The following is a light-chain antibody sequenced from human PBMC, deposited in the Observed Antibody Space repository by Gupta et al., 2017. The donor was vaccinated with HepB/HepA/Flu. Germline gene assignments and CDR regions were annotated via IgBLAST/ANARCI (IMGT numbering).Light chain of an antibody. CDR2: GAS. CDR1: QSVSSN. Sequence: EIVMTQSPATLSVSPGERATLSCRASQSVSSNLAWYQQKPGQAPRLLIYGASTRATGIPARFSGSGSGTEFTLSISSLQSEDFAVYFCQQDYDCPLTFGTGTKVEIK. CDR3: QQDYDCPLT. V-gene: IGKV3-15*01. J-gene: IGKJ4*01.